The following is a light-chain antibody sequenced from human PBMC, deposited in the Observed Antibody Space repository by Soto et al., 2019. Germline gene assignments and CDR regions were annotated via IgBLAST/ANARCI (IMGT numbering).Light chain of an antibody. Sequence: EIVMTQSPATLSLSPGERATLSCRSSQSVRRYLAWYQQKPGQAPRLLLYDASTRATGIPSRFSGSGPGTDFTLTISSLEPEDFAVYYCHQRSNWPRTFGGGTKVDIK. CDR2: DAS. V-gene: IGKV3-11*01. J-gene: IGKJ4*01. CDR1: QSVRRY. CDR3: HQRSNWPRT.